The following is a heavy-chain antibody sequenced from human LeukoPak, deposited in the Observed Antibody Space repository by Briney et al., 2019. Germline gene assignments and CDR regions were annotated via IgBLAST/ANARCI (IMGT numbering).Heavy chain of an antibody. CDR1: GFTFSLYS. J-gene: IGHJ6*03. CDR2: ISSSSRSM. CDR3: ARDSTNMDV. Sequence: GGSLRLXCAASGFTFSLYSMNWGRQAPGKGLEWISSISSSSRSMYYTDSVKGRFTISRDNAQNSLYLQMSSLRAEDTAVYYCARDSTNMDVWGKGTTVTVSS. D-gene: IGHD2-2*01. V-gene: IGHV3-21*01.